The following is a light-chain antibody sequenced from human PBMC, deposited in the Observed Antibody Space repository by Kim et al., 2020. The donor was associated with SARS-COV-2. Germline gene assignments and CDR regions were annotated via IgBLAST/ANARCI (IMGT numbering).Light chain of an antibody. CDR2: GKN. CDR3: NSRDSSGNHVF. CDR1: SLRSYY. V-gene: IGLV3-19*01. J-gene: IGLJ2*01. Sequence: ALGQTVRITCQGDSLRSYYASWYQQKPGQAPVLVIYGKNNRPSGIPDRFSGSSSGNTASLTITGAQAEDEADYYCNSRDSSGNHVFFGGGTQLTVL.